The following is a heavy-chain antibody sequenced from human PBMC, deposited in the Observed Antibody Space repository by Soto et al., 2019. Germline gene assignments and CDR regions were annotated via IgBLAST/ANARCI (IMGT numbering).Heavy chain of an antibody. J-gene: IGHJ5*02. Sequence: QVQLLQSGAELKKPGASVKVSCKASGYSFTDYEINWIRQTPGQGLEWMGAQKFRDRVTMTTDITTNTAFLELSGLRSDDTAVYYCARGQTIGWFDPWGQGTLVIVSS. CDR1: GYSFTDYE. CDR3: ARGQTIGWFDP. V-gene: IGHV1-8*02.